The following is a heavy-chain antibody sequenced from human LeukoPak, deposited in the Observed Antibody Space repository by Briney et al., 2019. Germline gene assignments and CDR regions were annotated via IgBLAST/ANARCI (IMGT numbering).Heavy chain of an antibody. D-gene: IGHD6-19*01. CDR3: VRQAGVS. CDR1: GFSISNYW. V-gene: IGHV3-7*01. CDR2: IKGDGSER. J-gene: IGHJ5*02. Sequence: GALRPSCAVSGFSISNYWMTWVRQAPGKGLEWVANIKGDGSERYVDSVKGRFTISRDNAKNSLYLQMNSLRAEDTAVYYCVRQAGVSWGQGTLVTVSS.